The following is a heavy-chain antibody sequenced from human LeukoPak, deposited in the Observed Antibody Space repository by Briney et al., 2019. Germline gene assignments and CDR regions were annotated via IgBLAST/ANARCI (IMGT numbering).Heavy chain of an antibody. D-gene: IGHD2-21*02. CDR2: IRSSSGDR. Sequence: GGSLRLSCAASGVTFCSYSVNWVREGPGKGLGWVSSIRSSSGDRYYAESVKGGFSISRDNATNSLYLQINSLRAEDTAVYYCATDLVVTAIPDVWFAPSGQATLVTASS. CDR1: GVTFCSYS. CDR3: ATDLVVTAIPDVWFAP. V-gene: IGHV3-21*01. J-gene: IGHJ5*02.